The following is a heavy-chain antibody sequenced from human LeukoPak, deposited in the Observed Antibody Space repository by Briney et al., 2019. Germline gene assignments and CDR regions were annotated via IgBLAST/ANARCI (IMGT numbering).Heavy chain of an antibody. V-gene: IGHV4-34*01. CDR2: INHSGST. J-gene: IGHJ4*02. CDR1: GGSFSGYY. D-gene: IGHD3-22*01. CDR3: AREHWVLYYDSSGYYYLNLHFDY. Sequence: PSETLSLTCAVYGGSFSGYYWSWIRQPPGKGLEWIGEINHSGSTNYNPSLKSRVTISVDTSKNQFSLKLSSVTAADTAVYYCAREHWVLYYDSSGYYYLNLHFDYRGQGTLVTVSS.